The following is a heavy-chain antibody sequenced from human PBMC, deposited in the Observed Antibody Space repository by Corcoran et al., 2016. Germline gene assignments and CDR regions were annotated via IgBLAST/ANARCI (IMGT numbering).Heavy chain of an antibody. CDR2: IKSKTDGGTT. CDR1: GFTFSNAW. Sequence: EVQLVESGGGLVKPGGSLRLSCAASGFTFSNAWMSWVRQAPGKGLEWVGRIKSKTDGGTTDYAAPVKGRFTISRDDSKNTLYLQMNSLKTEDTAVYYCTTDPFLHHAARTPQSDDYWGQGTLVTVSS. V-gene: IGHV3-15*01. CDR3: TTDPFLHHAARTPQSDDY. J-gene: IGHJ4*02. D-gene: IGHD6-6*01.